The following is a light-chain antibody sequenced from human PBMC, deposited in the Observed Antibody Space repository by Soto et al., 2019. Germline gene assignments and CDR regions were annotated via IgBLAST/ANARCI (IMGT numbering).Light chain of an antibody. CDR1: SSNIESNY. V-gene: IGLV1-51*01. CDR3: QTWDSSLSGVV. CDR2: DNN. J-gene: IGLJ2*01. Sequence: QSVLTQPPSVSAPPGQKVSISCSGSSSNIESNYVSWYQQLPGTAPKLLIFDNNKRPSGIPDRFSGSKSGTAATLGITGLRTGAEADSYCQTWDSSLSGVVFGGGTQLTVL.